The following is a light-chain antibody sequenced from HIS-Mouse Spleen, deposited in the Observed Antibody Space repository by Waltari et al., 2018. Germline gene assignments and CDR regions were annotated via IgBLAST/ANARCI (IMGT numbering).Light chain of an antibody. CDR3: CSYAGSSTWV. CDR2: EGS. Sequence: QSALTQPASVSGSPGQSITISCTGTSSDVGSYNPVSWYQQHPSKAPKLMIYEGSKRPSGVSNRFSGSKSGNTASLTISGLQAEDEADYYCCSYAGSSTWVFGGGTKLTVL. CDR1: SSDVGSYNP. J-gene: IGLJ3*02. V-gene: IGLV2-23*01.